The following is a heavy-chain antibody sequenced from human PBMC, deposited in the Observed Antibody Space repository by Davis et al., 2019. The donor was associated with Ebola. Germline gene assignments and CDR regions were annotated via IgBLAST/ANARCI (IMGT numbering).Heavy chain of an antibody. CDR1: GYTFTSYY. CDR2: INPSGGST. J-gene: IGHJ6*02. V-gene: IGHV1-46*01. Sequence: ASVQVSCKASGYTFTSYYMHWVRQAPGQGLEWMGIINPSGGSTSYAQKFQGRVTMTRDTSTSTVYMELSSLRSEDTAVYYCARDGLDYYYGMDVWGQGTTVTVSS. D-gene: IGHD6-19*01. CDR3: ARDGLDYYYGMDV.